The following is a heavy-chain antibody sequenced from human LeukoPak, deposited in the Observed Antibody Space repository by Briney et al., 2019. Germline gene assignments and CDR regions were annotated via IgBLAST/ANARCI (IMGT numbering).Heavy chain of an antibody. CDR2: IYSGGST. D-gene: IGHD1-26*01. V-gene: IGHV3-53*01. CDR1: GFTVSSNY. Sequence: PGGSLRLSCAASGFTVSSNYMSWVRQAPGKGLEWVSVIYSGGSTYYADSVKGRFTISRDNSKNTLYLQMNSLRAEDTAVYYCARCPSNLVGAPLYYGMDVWGQGTTVTVSS. CDR3: ARCPSNLVGAPLYYGMDV. J-gene: IGHJ6*02.